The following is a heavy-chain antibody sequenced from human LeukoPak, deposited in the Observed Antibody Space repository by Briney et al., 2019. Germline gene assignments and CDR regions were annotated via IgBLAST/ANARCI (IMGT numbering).Heavy chain of an antibody. V-gene: IGHV1-2*02. Sequence: ASVKVSCKASGYTFTGYYIHWVRQAPGQGLEWMGWIHPNSGVTKYAQKLQGRVTMTTDTSTSTAYMELRSLRSDDTAVYYCARDSTVAFVVVPADYWGQGTLVTVSS. D-gene: IGHD2-2*01. CDR3: ARDSTVAFVVVPADY. CDR1: GYTFTGYY. J-gene: IGHJ4*02. CDR2: IHPNSGVT.